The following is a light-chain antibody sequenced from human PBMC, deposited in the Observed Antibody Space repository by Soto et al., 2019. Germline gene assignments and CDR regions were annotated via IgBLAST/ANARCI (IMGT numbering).Light chain of an antibody. CDR1: QSISSW. V-gene: IGKV1-5*03. Sequence: DIQMTQSPSTLSASAGDSVTLSCRAIQSISSWLAWYQQKPAKAPNLXIYKASGLESGVPSRFSSSGSGTDLTLTISSLQPDDFANYYCQQYNSYSTLTFGEGTKVDIK. CDR3: QQYNSYSTLT. CDR2: KAS. J-gene: IGKJ4*01.